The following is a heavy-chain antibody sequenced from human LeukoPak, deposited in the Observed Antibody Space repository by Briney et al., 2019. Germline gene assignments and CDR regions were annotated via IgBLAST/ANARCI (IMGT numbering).Heavy chain of an antibody. CDR2: IYTSGST. CDR3: AREGGGYCGGDCYSYYFDY. J-gene: IGHJ4*02. CDR1: GGSISSGSYY. V-gene: IGHV4-61*02. Sequence: SETLSLTCTVSGGSISSGSYYWSWIRQHAGKGLEWIGRIYTSGSTNYNPCLKSRVTISVDTSKNQFSLKLSSVTAADTAVYYCAREGGGYCGGDCYSYYFDYWGQGTLVTVSS. D-gene: IGHD2-21*02.